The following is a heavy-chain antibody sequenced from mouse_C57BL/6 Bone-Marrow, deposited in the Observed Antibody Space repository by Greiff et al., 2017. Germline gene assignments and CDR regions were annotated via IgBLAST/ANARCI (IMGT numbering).Heavy chain of an antibody. J-gene: IGHJ1*03. V-gene: IGHV1-80*01. Sequence: QVQLQQSGAELVKPGASVKISCKASGYAFSSYWMNWVKQRPGKGLEWIGQIYPGDGDTNYNGKFKGKATLTADKSSRTAYMQLSSLTSEDSAVYFCARSGTRGGWYFDVWGTGTTVTVSS. CDR2: IYPGDGDT. D-gene: IGHD4-1*01. CDR3: ARSGTRGGWYFDV. CDR1: GYAFSSYW.